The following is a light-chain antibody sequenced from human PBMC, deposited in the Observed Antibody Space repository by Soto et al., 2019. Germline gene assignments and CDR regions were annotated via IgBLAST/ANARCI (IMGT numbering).Light chain of an antibody. CDR2: DFT. CDR1: SRDVTDSDS. Sequence: QPVLTQPAPVSGSPGQSVTISCAGASRDVTDSDSVSWYQHRPGEAPELKILDFTYRPSGVSDRFSGSLSADTASLTISGLQVEDEGDYYCVSYTNPGTYVFGPGTKLTVL. CDR3: VSYTNPGTYV. V-gene: IGLV2-14*03. J-gene: IGLJ1*01.